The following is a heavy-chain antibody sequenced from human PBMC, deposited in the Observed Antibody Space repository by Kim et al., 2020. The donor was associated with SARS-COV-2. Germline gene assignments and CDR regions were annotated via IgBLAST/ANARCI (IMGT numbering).Heavy chain of an antibody. V-gene: IGHV3-15*01. Sequence: TTDYAAPVKARFTISRDNSKNTLYLQMNSLKTEDTAVYYCTTDLYYYDRYWGQGTLVTVSS. J-gene: IGHJ4*02. D-gene: IGHD3-22*01. CDR2: TT. CDR3: TTDLYYYDRY.